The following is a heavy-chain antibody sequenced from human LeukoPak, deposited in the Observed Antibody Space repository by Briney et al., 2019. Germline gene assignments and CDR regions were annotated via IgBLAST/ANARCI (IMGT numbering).Heavy chain of an antibody. V-gene: IGHV1-8*01. CDR3: ANYYDSSGYYDAFDI. J-gene: IGHJ3*02. D-gene: IGHD3-22*01. Sequence: ASVRVSCKASGYTFTSYDFNWVRQAPGQGPEWIGWMNPNSGTTGYAQKFQGRVTMSRDTSISTAYMELSSLRSEDTAVYYCANYYDSSGYYDAFDIWGQGTMVTVSS. CDR2: MNPNSGTT. CDR1: GYTFTSYD.